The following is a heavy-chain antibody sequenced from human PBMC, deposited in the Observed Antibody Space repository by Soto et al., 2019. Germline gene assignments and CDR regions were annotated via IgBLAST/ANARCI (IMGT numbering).Heavy chain of an antibody. CDR1: GFSVSPNY. CDR2: ISSNSGNT. Sequence: GGAPRLSCAASGFSVSPNYMLCVRHPPGKELEYVSAISSNSGNTYYANSVKGRFTISRDNSKNTLYLQMGSLRAEDMSVYYCASSNWEDGSDESPRSFYCWQGSLVNVT. V-gene: IGHV3-64*01. CDR3: ASSNWEDGSDESPRSFY. D-gene: IGHD3-16*01. J-gene: IGHJ4*02.